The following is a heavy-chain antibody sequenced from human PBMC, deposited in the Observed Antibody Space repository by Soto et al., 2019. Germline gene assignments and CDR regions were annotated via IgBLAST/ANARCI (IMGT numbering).Heavy chain of an antibody. CDR2: ISSNSAYI. J-gene: IGHJ5*02. Sequence: GGSLRLSCAASGFTFRSFTMNWVRQAPGMGLEWVSTISSNSAYIYYTDALRGRFTISRDNAKNSLHPQMNSLRAEDTAVYYCTRDASRDSSARGWFDPWGPGTLVTVSS. D-gene: IGHD6-13*01. CDR3: TRDASRDSSARGWFDP. V-gene: IGHV3-21*01. CDR1: GFTFRSFT.